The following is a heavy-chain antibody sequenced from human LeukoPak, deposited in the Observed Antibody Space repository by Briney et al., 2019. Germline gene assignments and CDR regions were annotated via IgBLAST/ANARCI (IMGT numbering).Heavy chain of an antibody. Sequence: KPSETPSLTCSVSGASISYGDSFWSWIRQSAGRGLEWIGYIRTSGSTLYNVSLKSRVTISVDTSKNQFSLKLSSVTAADTAVYYCARDRGYSYGQNWFDPWGQGTLVTVSS. D-gene: IGHD5-18*01. CDR1: GASISYGDSF. V-gene: IGHV4-30-4*01. J-gene: IGHJ5*02. CDR2: IRTSGST. CDR3: ARDRGYSYGQNWFDP.